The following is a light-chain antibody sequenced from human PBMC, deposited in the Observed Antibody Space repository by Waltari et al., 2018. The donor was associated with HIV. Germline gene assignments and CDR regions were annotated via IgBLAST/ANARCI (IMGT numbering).Light chain of an antibody. CDR3: AARDDSLHGVV. Sequence: QSVLTQPPSASGTPGQRVTISCSGGSANVGSNNVHWYQQLPGEAPKRLNYFNNPRPSGGPAPFSVSKSGTSASLAISGLQSEDEADYYCAARDDSLHGVVFGGGTKVTVL. J-gene: IGLJ3*02. CDR1: SANVGSNN. CDR2: FNN. V-gene: IGLV1-44*01.